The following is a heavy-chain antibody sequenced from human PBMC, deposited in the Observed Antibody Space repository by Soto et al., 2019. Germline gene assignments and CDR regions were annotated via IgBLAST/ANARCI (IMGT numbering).Heavy chain of an antibody. D-gene: IGHD5-18*01. J-gene: IGHJ3*02. V-gene: IGHV4-59*01. Sequence: SQIKPLTRSVAGGSIIGYYWSWIRQPPGKGLEWIGYIYYSGSTNYNPSLKSRVTISVDTSKNQFSLKLSSVTAADTAVYYCARATNSNGFGTGVFEIWGQGT. CDR3: ARATNSNGFGTGVFEI. CDR1: GGSIIGYY. CDR2: IYYSGST.